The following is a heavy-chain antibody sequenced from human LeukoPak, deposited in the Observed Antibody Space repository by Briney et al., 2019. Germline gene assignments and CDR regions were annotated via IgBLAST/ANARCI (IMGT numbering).Heavy chain of an antibody. CDR3: ARDWTQITIFGVVKGLGWFDP. CDR2: INAGNGNT. D-gene: IGHD3-3*01. Sequence: ASVKVSCKASGYTFTSYAMHWVRQAPGQGLEWMGWINAGNGNTKYSQKFQGRVTITRDTSASTAYMELSSLRSEDTAVYYCARDWTQITIFGVVKGLGWFDPWGQGTLVTVSS. V-gene: IGHV1-3*01. CDR1: GYTFTSYA. J-gene: IGHJ5*02.